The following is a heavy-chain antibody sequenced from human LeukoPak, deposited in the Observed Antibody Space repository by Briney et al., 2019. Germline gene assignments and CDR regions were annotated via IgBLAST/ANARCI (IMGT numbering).Heavy chain of an antibody. V-gene: IGHV3-53*01. CDR1: GFTLITND. D-gene: IGHD1-14*01. Sequence: GGSLRLSCAASGFTLITNDMTWVRQAPGKGLEWVSVLYSDGNTKYADSVQGRFTISRDNSKNTLYLEMNSLSPDDTAVYYCARGVEPLAVNTLAYWGQGTLVTVSS. CDR2: LYSDGNT. CDR3: ARGVEPLAVNTLAY. J-gene: IGHJ4*02.